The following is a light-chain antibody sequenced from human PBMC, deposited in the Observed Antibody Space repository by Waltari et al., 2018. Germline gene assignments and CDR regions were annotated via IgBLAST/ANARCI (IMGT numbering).Light chain of an antibody. CDR1: RRDIGSYNS. V-gene: IGLV2-14*03. J-gene: IGLJ2*01. CDR3: SSSTSRTALL. CDR2: DVS. Sequence: QSALTRPASLSGSPGQSITISCTGPRRDIGSYNSVSWYQQHPGEAPKLMIYDVSVRPSGVSNRFSGSKSGNTASLTISGLQAEDEADYYCSSSTSRTALLFGGGTKLTVL.